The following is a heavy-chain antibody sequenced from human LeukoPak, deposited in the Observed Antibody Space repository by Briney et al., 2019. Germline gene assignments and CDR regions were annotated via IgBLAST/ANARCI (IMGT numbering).Heavy chain of an antibody. J-gene: IGHJ6*03. V-gene: IGHV1-69*05. CDR3: AYCSSTSCYTSAPYCMDV. CDR1: GGTFSSYA. D-gene: IGHD2-2*02. CDR2: IIPIFGTA. Sequence: ASVKVSCKASGGTFSSYAISWVRQAPGQGLEWMGGIIPIFGTANYAQKFQGRVTITTDESTSTACMELSSLRSEDTAVYYCAYCSSTSCYTSAPYCMDVWGKGTAVTVSS.